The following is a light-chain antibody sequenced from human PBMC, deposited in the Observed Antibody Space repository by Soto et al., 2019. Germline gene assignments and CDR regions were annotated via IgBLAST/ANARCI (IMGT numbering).Light chain of an antibody. CDR3: CSYAGSYIHVV. CDR2: DVT. Sequence: QSALTQPRSVSGSPGQSVTISCTGTSSDVGAYNYVSWFQQHPGKAPKLLIYDVTKRPSGVPDRFSGSKSGNTASLTISGLQAEDEADYYCCSYAGSYIHVVFGGGTKLTVL. V-gene: IGLV2-11*01. J-gene: IGLJ2*01. CDR1: SSDVGAYNY.